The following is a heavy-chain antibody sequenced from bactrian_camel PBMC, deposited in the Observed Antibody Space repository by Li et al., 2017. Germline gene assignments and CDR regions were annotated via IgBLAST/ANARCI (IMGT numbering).Heavy chain of an antibody. CDR2: VDKDGDT. Sequence: QVQLVESGGASVQNGGSLRLSCAVPEYAFSAHCLGWFRQAPGKEREGVANVDKDGDTYYAESVKGRFTISQDKAAENTVYLQMSSLRPEDTAMYYCAASLGKTYCHAAFFLTRARPNFGIMGQGTQVTVS. CDR1: EYAFSAHC. D-gene: IGHD5*01. J-gene: IGHJ4*01. V-gene: IGHV3S9*01.